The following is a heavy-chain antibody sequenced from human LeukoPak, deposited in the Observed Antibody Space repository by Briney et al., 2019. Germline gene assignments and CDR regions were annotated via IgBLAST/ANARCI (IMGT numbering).Heavy chain of an antibody. CDR1: GGSISTYY. CDR2: IYYSGST. J-gene: IGHJ2*01. V-gene: IGHV4-59*08. Sequence: PSETLSLTCTVSGGSISTYYWSWIRQPPGKGLEWIGYIYYSGSTNYNPSLKSRVTISADTSRNQFSLKLFSVTAADTAVYYCARGLHSRGYYWYFDLWGRGTLVTVSS. D-gene: IGHD3-22*01. CDR3: ARGLHSRGYYWYFDL.